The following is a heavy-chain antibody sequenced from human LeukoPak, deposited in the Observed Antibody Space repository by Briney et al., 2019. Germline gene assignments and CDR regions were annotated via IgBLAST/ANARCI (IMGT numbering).Heavy chain of an antibody. Sequence: ASVKVSCKASGYTFTDYYMHWVRQAPGQGLEWMGWINTNTGNPTYAQGFTGRFVFSLDTSVSTAYLQISSLKAEDTAVYYCARDPVLLWFGESNWFDPWGQGTLVTVSS. CDR2: INTNTGNP. V-gene: IGHV7-4-1*02. CDR1: GYTFTDYY. D-gene: IGHD3-10*01. CDR3: ARDPVLLWFGESNWFDP. J-gene: IGHJ5*02.